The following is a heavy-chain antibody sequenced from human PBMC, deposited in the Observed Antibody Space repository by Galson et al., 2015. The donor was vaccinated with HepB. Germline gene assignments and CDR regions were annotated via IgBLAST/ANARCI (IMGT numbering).Heavy chain of an antibody. CDR1: GYTFNRYG. J-gene: IGHJ5*02. V-gene: IGHV1-18*01. D-gene: IGHD5-18*01. Sequence: SVKVSCKASGYTFNRYGISWVRQAPGQGLEWMGWISPYNGKTVYAQTFQDRVTMTTDTSTSTGYMELRSLRSDDTAVYYCARAVETVVARGFNWFDPWGQGTLVTVTS. CDR3: ARAVETVVARGFNWFDP. CDR2: ISPYNGKT.